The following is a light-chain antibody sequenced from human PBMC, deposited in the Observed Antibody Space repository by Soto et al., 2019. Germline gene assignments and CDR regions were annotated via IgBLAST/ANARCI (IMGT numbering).Light chain of an antibody. Sequence: SALPRPASVSGSAGQSITISCTGTSSDIGAYDYVSWYQQHPGKAPKLIISAVRPRPSGVSEHVSGSKSGNTASLPISGPQDDDEADYTGSTNTTTNTYVVGSGTKVT. J-gene: IGLJ1*01. CDR2: AVR. CDR1: SSDIGAYDY. CDR3: STNTTTNTYV. V-gene: IGLV2-14*01.